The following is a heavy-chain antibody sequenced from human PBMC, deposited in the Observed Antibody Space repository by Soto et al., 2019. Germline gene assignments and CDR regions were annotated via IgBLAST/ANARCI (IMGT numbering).Heavy chain of an antibody. CDR2: ISAYNGNT. Sequence: QVQLVQSGAEVKKSGASVKVSCKASGYTFISYGISWVRQAPGQGLEWMGWISAYNGNTNYAQKVQGRVTVTTDTSTSTAHMELKSLRSDDTAVYYCARDFVPGRMVRGVSAFDIWGQGTMITVSS. V-gene: IGHV1-18*04. J-gene: IGHJ3*02. CDR1: GYTFISYG. D-gene: IGHD3-10*01. CDR3: ARDFVPGRMVRGVSAFDI.